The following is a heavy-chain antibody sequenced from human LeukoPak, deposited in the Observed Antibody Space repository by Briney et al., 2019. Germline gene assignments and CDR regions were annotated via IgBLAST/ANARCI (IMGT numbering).Heavy chain of an antibody. CDR2: ISSYNGDT. D-gene: IGHD3-10*01. Sequence: ASVKVSCKASGYTFTSYGITWVRQAPGQGPEWMGWISSYNGDTNYAQNLQGRVTMTTDTSTSTAYMELRSLRSDDTALYYCARSSWFGGRPEWRWFDPWGQGTLVTVSS. J-gene: IGHJ5*02. V-gene: IGHV1-18*01. CDR3: ARSSWFGGRPEWRWFDP. CDR1: GYTFTSYG.